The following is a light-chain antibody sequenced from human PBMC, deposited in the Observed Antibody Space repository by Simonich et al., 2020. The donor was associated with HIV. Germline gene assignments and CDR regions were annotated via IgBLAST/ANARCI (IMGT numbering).Light chain of an antibody. V-gene: IGLV2-14*01. CDR2: DVS. CDR1: SSDVGGYKY. CDR3: SSYTSSSTLV. J-gene: IGLJ2*01. Sequence: QSALTQPASVSGSPGQSITIFCNGTSSDVGGYKYVSWYKQHPGKTPKLMIYDVSKRPSGVSNRFSGSKSGNTASLTISGLQAEDEADYYCSSYTSSSTLVFGGGTKVTVL.